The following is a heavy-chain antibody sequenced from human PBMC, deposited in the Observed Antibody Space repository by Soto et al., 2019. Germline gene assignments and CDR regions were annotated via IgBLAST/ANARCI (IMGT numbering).Heavy chain of an antibody. D-gene: IGHD2-2*01. CDR2: ISYTGST. CDR1: GGSMSGYY. CDR3: TRVSGTVQPAVIFDY. V-gene: IGHV4-59*01. J-gene: IGHJ4*02. Sequence: SETLSLTCTVSGGSMSGYYWSWIRQPPGKGLEWIAYISYTGSTNYNPSLMSRVTTSVDTAKNQFSLKLSSITAADAAVYYCTRVSGTVQPAVIFDYWGPGTLVPVSS.